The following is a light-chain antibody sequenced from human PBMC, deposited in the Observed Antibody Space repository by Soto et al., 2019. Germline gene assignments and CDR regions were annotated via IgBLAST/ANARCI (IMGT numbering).Light chain of an antibody. CDR1: QSISSW. CDR2: KAA. V-gene: IGKV1-5*03. CDR3: QQYNNYPWT. Sequence: DIQMTQSTSTLSESVGDRVTITCRASQSISSWLAWYQQKPGKAPKLLIYKAASLESGVPSRFSGRGSVTDFPLTISSLQPDDFATYYCQQYNNYPWTFGQGTQVEIK. J-gene: IGKJ1*01.